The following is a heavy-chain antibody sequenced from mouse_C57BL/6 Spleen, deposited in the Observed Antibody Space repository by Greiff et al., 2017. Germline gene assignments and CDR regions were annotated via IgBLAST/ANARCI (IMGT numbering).Heavy chain of an antibody. Sequence: QVQLKESGAELVRPGASVTLSCKASGYTFTDYEMHWVKQTPVHGLEWIGAIDPETGGTAYNQKFKGKAILTADKSSSTAYMELRSLTSEDSAVYYCTRKEKLSDYSNSAWFAYWGQGTLVTVSA. D-gene: IGHD2-5*01. CDR3: TRKEKLSDYSNSAWFAY. CDR1: GYTFTDYE. V-gene: IGHV1-15*01. CDR2: IDPETGGT. J-gene: IGHJ3*01.